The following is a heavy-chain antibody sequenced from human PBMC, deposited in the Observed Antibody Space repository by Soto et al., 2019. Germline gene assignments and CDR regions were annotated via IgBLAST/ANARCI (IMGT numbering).Heavy chain of an antibody. CDR3: ATDENSSGWYGVWSFDY. V-gene: IGHV3-23*01. CDR1: GFTFSSYA. D-gene: IGHD6-19*01. Sequence: PGGSLRLSCAASGFTFSSYAMSWVRQAPGKGLEWVSAISGSGGSTYYADSVKGRFTISRDNSKNTLYLQMNSLRAEDTAVYYCATDENSSGWYGVWSFDYWGQGTLVTVSS. J-gene: IGHJ4*02. CDR2: ISGSGGST.